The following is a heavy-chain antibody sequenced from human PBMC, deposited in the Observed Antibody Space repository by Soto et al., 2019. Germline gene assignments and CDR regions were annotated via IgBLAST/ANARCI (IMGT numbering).Heavy chain of an antibody. CDR2: SKNNISVQ. CDR3: ARDRDAYCSKGVCSGPSFDY. CDR1: VFACGNHS. J-gene: IGHJ4*02. Sequence: GGPLILSCAASVFACGNHSIHWVRQSPRKGLEWLSYSKNNISVQDYADSVQGRLTISRDNAKNSLYLQMQSLRDDDTAVYYCARDRDAYCSKGVCSGPSFDYWGRGPLVTVSA. D-gene: IGHD2-8*01. V-gene: IGHV3-48*02.